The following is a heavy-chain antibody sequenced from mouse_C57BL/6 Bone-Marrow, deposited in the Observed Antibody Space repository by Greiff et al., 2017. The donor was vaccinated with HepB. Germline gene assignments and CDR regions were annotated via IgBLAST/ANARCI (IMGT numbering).Heavy chain of an antibody. CDR1: GYAFSSSW. V-gene: IGHV1-82*01. D-gene: IGHD2-3*01. J-gene: IGHJ3*01. CDR2: IYPGDGDT. Sequence: VQVVESGPELVKPGASVKISCKASGYAFSSSWMNWVKQRPGKGLEWIGRIYPGDGDTNYNGKFKGKATLTADKSSSTAYMQLSSLTSEDSAVYFCAIDGYLAYWGQGTLVTVSA. CDR3: AIDGYLAY.